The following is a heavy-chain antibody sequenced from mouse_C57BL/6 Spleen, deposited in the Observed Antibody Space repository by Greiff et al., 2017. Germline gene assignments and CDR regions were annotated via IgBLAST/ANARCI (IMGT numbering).Heavy chain of an antibody. Sequence: EVKVVESEGGLVQPGSSMKLSRTASGFTFSDYYMAWVRQVPEQGLEWVGNINYDGSSTYYLDSLKSRFIVSRDKAKNILYLQMSRLKSEDTATYYCARENYLARGGYFDGWGTGTTVTVSS. V-gene: IGHV5-16*01. CDR2: INYDGSST. D-gene: IGHD1-1*02. J-gene: IGHJ1*03. CDR1: GFTFSDYY. CDR3: ARENYLARGGYFDG.